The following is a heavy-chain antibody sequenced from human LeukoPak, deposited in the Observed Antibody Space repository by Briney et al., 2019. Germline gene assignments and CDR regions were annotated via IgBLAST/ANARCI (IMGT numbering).Heavy chain of an antibody. CDR1: GYTFTSYY. CDR3: ARRGSRDPKALWFGELSYMDV. CDR2: INPSGGST. D-gene: IGHD3-10*01. V-gene: IGHV1-46*01. J-gene: IGHJ6*03. Sequence: ASVKVSCKASGYTFTSYYMHWVRQAPGQGLEWMGIINPSGGSTSYAQKLQGRVTMTTDTSTSTAYMELRSLRSDDTAVYYCARRGSRDPKALWFGELSYMDVWGKGTTVTVSS.